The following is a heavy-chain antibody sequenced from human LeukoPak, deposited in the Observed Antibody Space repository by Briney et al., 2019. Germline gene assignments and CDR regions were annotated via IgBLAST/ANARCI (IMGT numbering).Heavy chain of an antibody. CDR1: RFTFSHYG. D-gene: IGHD4-11*01. V-gene: IGHV3-33*06. Sequence: PGGSLTLSCVASRFTFSHYGMHWVRQAPGKGLEWVAVIWNDGSSQYYADSVKGRFTISRDNSQNTVYLQMNSLRADDTAVYYCAKDAQRGFDYSNSLEYWGQGTLVTVSS. J-gene: IGHJ4*02. CDR2: IWNDGSSQ. CDR3: AKDAQRGFDYSNSLEY.